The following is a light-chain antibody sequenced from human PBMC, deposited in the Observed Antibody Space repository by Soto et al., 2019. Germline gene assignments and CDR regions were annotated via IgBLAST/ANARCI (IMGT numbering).Light chain of an antibody. J-gene: IGKJ5*01. Sequence: EMVMTQSPATLSVSPGERATLSCRASQSVSSNLAWYQQKPGQAPRLLIYGASTRATGIPARFSGSGSGTEFTHTISSLQSEDFAVYYCQQYNNWPITFGQGTRLEIK. CDR2: GAS. V-gene: IGKV3-15*01. CDR1: QSVSSN. CDR3: QQYNNWPIT.